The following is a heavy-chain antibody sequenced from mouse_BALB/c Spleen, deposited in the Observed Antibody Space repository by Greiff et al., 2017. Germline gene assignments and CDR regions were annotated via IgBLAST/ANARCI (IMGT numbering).Heavy chain of an antibody. CDR3: ALLTSWFAY. V-gene: IGHV3-6*02. J-gene: IGHJ3*01. Sequence: EVQVVESGPGLVKPSQSLSLTCSVTGYSITSGYYWNWIRQFPGNKLEWMGYISYDGSNNYNPSLKNRISITRDTSKNQFFLKLNSVTTEDTATYYCALLTSWFAYWGQGTLVTVSA. D-gene: IGHD4-1*01. CDR1: GYSITSGYY. CDR2: ISYDGSN.